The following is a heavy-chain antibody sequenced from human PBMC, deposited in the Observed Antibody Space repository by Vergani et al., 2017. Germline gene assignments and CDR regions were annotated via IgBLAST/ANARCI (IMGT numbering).Heavy chain of an antibody. J-gene: IGHJ5*02. Sequence: EVQLLESGGGLVQPGGSLRLSCAASGFTVSSNYMSWVRQAPGKGLEWVSYISSSSSTIYYADSVKGRFTISRDNSKNTLYLQMNSLRAEDTAVYYCAKDHYDDLGSWFDPWGQGTLVTVSS. V-gene: IGHV3-48*01. CDR3: AKDHYDDLGSWFDP. CDR2: ISSSSSTI. D-gene: IGHD3-22*01. CDR1: GFTVSSNY.